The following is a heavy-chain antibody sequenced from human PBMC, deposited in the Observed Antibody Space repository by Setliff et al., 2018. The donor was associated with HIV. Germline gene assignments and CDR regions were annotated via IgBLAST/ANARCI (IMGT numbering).Heavy chain of an antibody. CDR2: IWYDGSNK. D-gene: IGHD6-19*01. V-gene: IGHV3-33*01. CDR3: TSDPPASGWTLAY. J-gene: IGHJ4*02. Sequence: PGGSLRLSCGASGFTFSTHAMHWVRQAPGKALEWVAYIWYDGSNKYYADSVKGRFAISRDNSKNTLYLQMDSLRAVDTALYYCTSDPPASGWTLAYWGQGALVTVSS. CDR1: GFTFSTHA.